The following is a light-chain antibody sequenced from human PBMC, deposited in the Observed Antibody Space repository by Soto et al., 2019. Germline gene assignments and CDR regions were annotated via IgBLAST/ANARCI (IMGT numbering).Light chain of an antibody. CDR3: SSYTSSNTLYV. CDR2: EVS. J-gene: IGLJ1*01. CDR1: TVDVGAYNF. V-gene: IGLV2-14*01. Sequence: QSALTQPASVSGSPGQSITISCTATTVDVGAYNFVSWYQQHPGKGPKLLIYEVSNRPSEVSNRFSGSKSGNTASLTISGLQGEDEADYYCSSYTSSNTLYVFGSGTKLTVL.